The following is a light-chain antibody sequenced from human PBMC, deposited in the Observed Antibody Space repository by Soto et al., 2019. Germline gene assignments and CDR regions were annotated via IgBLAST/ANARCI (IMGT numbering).Light chain of an antibody. V-gene: IGLV1-40*01. CDR1: SSNIGARYE. CDR2: EDI. Sequence: QSVLTQPPSVSGAPGQTVTISCTGSSSNIGARYEVHWYQQLPGTAPKLLIYEDIKRLSGIPARFSGSKSGASASLAITGLLSEDEAEYYGQSYDSSQSGVVFGGGTKLTVL. CDR3: QSYDSSQSGVV. J-gene: IGLJ2*01.